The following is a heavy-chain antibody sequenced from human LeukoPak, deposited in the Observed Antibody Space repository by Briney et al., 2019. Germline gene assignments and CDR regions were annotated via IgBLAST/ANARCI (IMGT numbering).Heavy chain of an antibody. Sequence: SETLSLTCTVSGGSISSSSYYWGWIRQPPGKGLEWIGYIYYSGSTNYNPSLKSRVTISVDTSKNQFSLKLSSVTAADTAVYYCARGVWWPPVFDYWGQGTLVTVSS. CDR3: ARGVWWPPVFDY. CDR2: IYYSGST. J-gene: IGHJ4*02. V-gene: IGHV4-61*05. D-gene: IGHD4/OR15-4a*01. CDR1: GGSISSSSYY.